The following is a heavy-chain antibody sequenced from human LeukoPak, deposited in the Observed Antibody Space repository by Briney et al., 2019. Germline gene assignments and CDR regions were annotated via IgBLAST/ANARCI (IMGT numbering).Heavy chain of an antibody. CDR2: IYSGGST. D-gene: IGHD3-16*02. Sequence: GGSLRLSCAASGITFSSYGMSWVRQAPGKGLEWDSVIYSGGSTYYADSVKGRFTISRDNSKNTLYLQMNSLRAEDTAVYYCARGDDYVWGSYRPLNYFDYWGQGTLVTVSS. CDR3: ARGDDYVWGSYRPLNYFDY. J-gene: IGHJ4*02. V-gene: IGHV3-53*01. CDR1: GITFSSYG.